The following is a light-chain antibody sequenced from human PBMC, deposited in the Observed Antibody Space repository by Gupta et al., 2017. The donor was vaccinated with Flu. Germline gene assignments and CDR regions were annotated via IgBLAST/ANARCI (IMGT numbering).Light chain of an antibody. CDR3: QQDGCSPCT. Sequence: LSLSPGKSAPLSWGASQSVRSRFVSCYQQQRGRPPRLLCDDASSRATGIPDRCSGSCSGTVCIPTIRRLEPEYAAFYYCQQDGCSPCTFGQGTPVEI. CDR2: DAS. J-gene: IGKJ1*01. CDR1: QSVRSRF. V-gene: IGKV3D-20*01.